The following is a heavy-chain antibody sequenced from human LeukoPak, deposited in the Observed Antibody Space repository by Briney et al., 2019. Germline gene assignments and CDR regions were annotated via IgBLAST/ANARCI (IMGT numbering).Heavy chain of an antibody. CDR3: ARGDFWSGYYDY. CDR1: GGSISSSSYY. CDR2: IYYSGST. Sequence: SETLSLTCTVSGGSISSSSYYWGWIRQPPGKGLEWIGSIYYSGSTYYNPSLKSRVTISVDTSKNRFSLKLSSVTAADTAVYYCARGDFWSGYYDYWGQGTLVTVSS. J-gene: IGHJ4*02. D-gene: IGHD3-3*01. V-gene: IGHV4-39*01.